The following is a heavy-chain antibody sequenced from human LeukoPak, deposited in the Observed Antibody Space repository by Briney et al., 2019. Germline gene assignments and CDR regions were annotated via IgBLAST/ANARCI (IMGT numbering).Heavy chain of an antibody. J-gene: IGHJ4*02. V-gene: IGHV3-23*01. CDR2: IRGSGGST. D-gene: IGHD2/OR15-2a*01. CDR1: GFTFRSYA. CDR3: ASGASIYGPFDY. Sequence: GGSLRLSCAASGFTFRSYATRWVRPAPGKGVGRVSAIRGSGGSTYYADSVKGRFTISRDNSKNTLYLQMNSLRAEDTAVYYCASGASIYGPFDYWGQGTLVTVSS.